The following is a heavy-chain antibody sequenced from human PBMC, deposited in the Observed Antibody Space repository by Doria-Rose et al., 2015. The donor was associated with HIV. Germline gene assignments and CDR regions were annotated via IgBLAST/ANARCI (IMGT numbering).Heavy chain of an antibody. J-gene: IGHJ5*02. V-gene: IGHV4-34*01. CDR3: ARSFTMVQGVTNWFDP. CDR2: INHSGST. D-gene: IGHD3-10*01. Sequence: EWIGEINHSGSTTYTPSLKSRVTISVDTSKNQFSLKLSSVTAADMAVYYCARSFTMVQGVTNWFDPWGQGTLVTVSS.